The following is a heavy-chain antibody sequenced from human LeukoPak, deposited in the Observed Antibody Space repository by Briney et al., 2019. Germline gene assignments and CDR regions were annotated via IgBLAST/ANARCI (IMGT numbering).Heavy chain of an antibody. Sequence: PGGSLRLSCTASGFTFSSYGMDWVRQAPGKGLEWVSVISGNGGSTYYAESVKGRFTISRDNSKNTLYLQMNSLRAEDTAIYYCATDSYVSGSYYRLFYWGQGTLVTVSS. D-gene: IGHD3-10*01. CDR3: ATDSYVSGSYYRLFY. CDR2: ISGNGGST. J-gene: IGHJ4*02. V-gene: IGHV3-23*01. CDR1: GFTFSSYG.